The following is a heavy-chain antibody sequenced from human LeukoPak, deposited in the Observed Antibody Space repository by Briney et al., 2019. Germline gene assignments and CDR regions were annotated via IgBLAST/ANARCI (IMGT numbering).Heavy chain of an antibody. CDR1: GGSISSSSYY. CDR2: IYYSGST. J-gene: IGHJ5*02. Sequence: PSETLSLTCTVSGGSISSSSYYWGWIRQPPGKGLEWIGSIYYSGSTYYNPSLKSRVTMSLDTSRNQISLKLTSVTAADTAVYYCARDVFFRAHNWFDPWGQGTLVTVSS. CDR3: ARDVFFRAHNWFDP. D-gene: IGHD2/OR15-2a*01. V-gene: IGHV4-39*07.